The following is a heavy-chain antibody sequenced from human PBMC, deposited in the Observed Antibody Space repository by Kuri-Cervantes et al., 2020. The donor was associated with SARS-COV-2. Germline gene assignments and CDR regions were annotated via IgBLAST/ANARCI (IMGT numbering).Heavy chain of an antibody. J-gene: IGHJ4*02. D-gene: IGHD3/OR15-3a*01. CDR3: ASGLTRDY. Sequence: GESLKISCAASGFIFSSYAMSWVRQAPGKGLEWVSAISGSGGSTYYADSVKGRFTISRDNSKNTLYLQMNSLRAEDTAVYYCASGLTRDYWGQGTLVTVSS. CDR1: GFIFSSYA. CDR2: ISGSGGST. V-gene: IGHV3-23*01.